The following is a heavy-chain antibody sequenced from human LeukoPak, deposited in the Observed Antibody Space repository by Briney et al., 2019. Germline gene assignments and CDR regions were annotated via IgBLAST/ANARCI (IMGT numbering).Heavy chain of an antibody. V-gene: IGHV2-70*16. CDR2: IDWNDDK. CDR3: VRGGYKIHFDY. CDR1: GGSISSGDYY. D-gene: IGHD5-24*01. J-gene: IGHJ4*02. Sequence: QTLSLTCTVSGGSISSGDYYWSWIRQPPGKALEWLARIDWNDDKFYSTSLKTRLTISKDTSKNQVVLTMTNMDPVDTATYYCVRGGYKIHFDYWGQGTLVTVSS.